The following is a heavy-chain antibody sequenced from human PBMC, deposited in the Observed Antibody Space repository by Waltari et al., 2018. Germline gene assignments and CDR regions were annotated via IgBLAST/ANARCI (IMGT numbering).Heavy chain of an antibody. CDR1: GFTFSSYA. J-gene: IGHJ3*01. CDR2: INPTGGAT. V-gene: IGHV3-23*01. CDR3: ASRSSGEIVRAFDV. Sequence: EVQLLESGGGLVQPGGSLRLSCAASGFTFSSYAMFWVRQAPGQGLEWVSSINPTGGATYDADSAKGRFTISRDNSRNTLYLQMNSLRAEDTAVYYCASRSSGEIVRAFDVWGQGTMVTVSS. D-gene: IGHD6-19*01.